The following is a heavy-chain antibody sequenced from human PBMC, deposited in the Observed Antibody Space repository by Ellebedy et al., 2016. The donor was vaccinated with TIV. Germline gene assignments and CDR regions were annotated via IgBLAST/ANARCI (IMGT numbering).Heavy chain of an antibody. CDR1: GFTFSSYA. CDR3: ARYDEEGATSYYYYMDV. CDR2: ISYDGSNK. V-gene: IGHV3-30*14. Sequence: GGSLRLXXAASGFTFSSYAMHWVRQAPGKGLEWVAVISYDGSNKYYADSVKGRFTISRDNSKNTLYLQMNSLRAEDTAVYYCARYDEEGATSYYYYMDVWGKGTTVTVSS. J-gene: IGHJ6*03. D-gene: IGHD1-26*01.